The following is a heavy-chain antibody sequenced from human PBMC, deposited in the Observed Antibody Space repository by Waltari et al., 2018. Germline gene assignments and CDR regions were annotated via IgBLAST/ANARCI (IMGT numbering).Heavy chain of an antibody. CDR1: GGSISSGSYY. D-gene: IGHD1-26*01. Sequence: QVQLQESGPGLVKPSQTLSLTCTVSGGSISSGSYYWSWIRQPAGKGLEWIGRIYTSGSTNYHPPLKSRVTIAVETSKNQFALKLSSGTAADTAVDYCAREGGAGPYYYYYRDVWGKGTTVTVSS. CDR2: IYTSGST. CDR3: AREGGAGPYYYYYRDV. J-gene: IGHJ6*03. V-gene: IGHV4-61*02.